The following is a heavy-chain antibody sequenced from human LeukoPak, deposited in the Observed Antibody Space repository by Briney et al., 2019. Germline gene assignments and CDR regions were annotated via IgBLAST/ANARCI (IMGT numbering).Heavy chain of an antibody. V-gene: IGHV1-69*05. J-gene: IGHJ2*01. CDR3: ARDHYYDSSGYYKPRYWYFDL. Sequence: GASVKVSCKASGGTFSSYAISWVRPAPGQGLEWMGGIIPIFGTANYAQKFQGRVTITTDESTSTAYMELSSLRSEDTAVYYCARDHYYDSSGYYKPRYWYFDLWGRGTLVTVSS. CDR2: IIPIFGTA. D-gene: IGHD3-22*01. CDR1: GGTFSSYA.